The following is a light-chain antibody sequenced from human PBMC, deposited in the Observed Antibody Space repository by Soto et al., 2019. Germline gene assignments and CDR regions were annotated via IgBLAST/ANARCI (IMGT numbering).Light chain of an antibody. V-gene: IGKV1-9*01. J-gene: IGKJ2*01. CDR1: QAIGNY. Sequence: IPLTQFPGSLSASVGDRVTITWRASQAIGNYLAWYRQKPGNAPERLIFSASTLQVGVPARFSGSVSATDYTPTISSLQPEDFATYYWQQLHTSLPSTFGQRTRL. CDR3: QQLHTSLPST. CDR2: SAS.